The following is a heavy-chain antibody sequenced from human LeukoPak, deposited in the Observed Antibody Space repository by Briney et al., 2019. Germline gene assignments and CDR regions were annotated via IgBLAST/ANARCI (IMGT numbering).Heavy chain of an antibody. V-gene: IGHV3-48*03. J-gene: IGHJ5*02. CDR1: GFTFSSFE. D-gene: IGHD6-19*01. CDR3: ASSGRKGGWFDP. Sequence: PGGSLRLSCAASGFTFSSFEMKWVRPAPGKVLEWVSYISSSGSTIYYADSVKGRFTLSRDNAKNSLYLQMNSLRAEYTAVYYCASSGRKGGWFDPWGQGTLVTVSS. CDR2: ISSSGSTI.